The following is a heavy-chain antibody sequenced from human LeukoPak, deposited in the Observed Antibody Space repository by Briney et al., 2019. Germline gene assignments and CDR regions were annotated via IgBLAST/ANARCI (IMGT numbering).Heavy chain of an antibody. Sequence: ASVKVSCKASGYTFTSYAMHWVRQAPGQRLEWMGWINAGNGNTKYSQEFQGRVTITRDTSASTAYMELSSLRSEDMAVYYCARAAVTRGYSYEYYYYYMDVWGKGTTVTVSS. CDR2: INAGNGNT. CDR3: ARAAVTRGYSYEYYYYYMDV. V-gene: IGHV1-3*03. CDR1: GYTFTSYA. J-gene: IGHJ6*03. D-gene: IGHD5-18*01.